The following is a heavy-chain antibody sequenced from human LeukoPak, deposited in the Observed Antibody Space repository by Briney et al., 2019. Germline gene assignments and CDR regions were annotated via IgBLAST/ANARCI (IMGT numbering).Heavy chain of an antibody. CDR2: ISSSSSYI. Sequence: PGGSLRLSCAASGFTFSNYGMHWVRQAPGKGLEWVSSISSSSSYIYYADSVKGRFTISRDNAKNSLYLQMNSLRAEDTAVYYCARSGDYYDSSGRKVFFDYWGQGTLVTVSS. D-gene: IGHD3-22*01. V-gene: IGHV3-21*01. CDR1: GFTFSNYG. J-gene: IGHJ4*02. CDR3: ARSGDYYDSSGRKVFFDY.